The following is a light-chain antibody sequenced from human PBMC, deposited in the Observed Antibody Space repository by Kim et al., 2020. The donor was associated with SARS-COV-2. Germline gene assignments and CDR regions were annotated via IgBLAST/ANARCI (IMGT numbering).Light chain of an antibody. CDR2: GAS. CDR3: QQYNSWPPTWT. CDR1: QSVSIN. Sequence: EIVVTQSPATLSVSPGERATLSCRASQSVSINLAWYQQKPGQAPRLLIHGASTRASGIPARFSGSGSGTEFTLTISSLQSEDFAVYYCQQYNSWPPTWTFGQGTKVDIK. V-gene: IGKV3D-15*01. J-gene: IGKJ1*01.